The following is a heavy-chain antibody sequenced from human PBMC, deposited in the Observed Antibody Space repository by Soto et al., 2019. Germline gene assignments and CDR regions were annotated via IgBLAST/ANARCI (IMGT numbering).Heavy chain of an antibody. CDR3: VTGDHLVR. D-gene: IGHD6-6*01. Sequence: ASVKVSCKTSGYTFTGNYLNWVRQAPGRGLEWVGWINPKTGDTNNAQKFQGRVTMTTDTSISTGYMELSGLKSDDTAVYYCVTGDHLVRWGQGTRVTVSS. V-gene: IGHV1-2*02. CDR2: INPKTGDT. J-gene: IGHJ4*02. CDR1: GYTFTGNY.